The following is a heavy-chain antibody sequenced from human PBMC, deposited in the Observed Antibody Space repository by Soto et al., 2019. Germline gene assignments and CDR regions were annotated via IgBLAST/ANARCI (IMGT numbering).Heavy chain of an antibody. V-gene: IGHV1-46*01. CDR2: INPSGGST. D-gene: IGHD3-16*01. CDR1: GYTFTSYY. Sequence: QVQLVQSGAEVKKPGASVKVSCKASGYTFTSYYMHWVRQAPGQGLEWMGIINPSGGSTSYAQKFQGRVTMAQDPSPRTVYMELSRLRSEDTAVYFCARLGGTLYYFDYWGQGTLVTVSS. CDR3: ARLGGTLYYFDY. J-gene: IGHJ4*02.